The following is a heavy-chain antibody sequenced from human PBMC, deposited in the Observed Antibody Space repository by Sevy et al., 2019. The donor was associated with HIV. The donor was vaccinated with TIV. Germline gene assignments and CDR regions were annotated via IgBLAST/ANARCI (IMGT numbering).Heavy chain of an antibody. CDR1: GFTFSSYA. D-gene: IGHD6-19*01. V-gene: IGHV3-23*01. J-gene: IGHJ4*02. CDR2: ISGSRETT. CDR3: AKRGNGWYELDY. Sequence: GGSLRLSCAASGFTFSSYAMDWVRQAPGKGLELVSTISGSRETTYYADSVKGRFTISRDHSQNTVFLQMNRLRAEDTAVYYCAKRGNGWYELDYWGRGALVTVSS.